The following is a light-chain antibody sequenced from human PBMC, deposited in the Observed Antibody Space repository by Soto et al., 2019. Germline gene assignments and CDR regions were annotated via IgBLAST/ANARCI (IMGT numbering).Light chain of an antibody. CDR3: GTWDSSLTNGRAV. J-gene: IGLJ3*02. CDR2: DDN. CDR1: SSNIGNSY. V-gene: IGLV1-51*01. Sequence: QSVLTQPPSVSAAPGQTVTVSCSGNSSNIGNSYVSWYQQFPGTAPRLLIYDDNKRPSGIRDRFSGSKSGTSATLAITGLHTGDEAVYYCGTWDSSLTNGRAVFGGGTKVTVL.